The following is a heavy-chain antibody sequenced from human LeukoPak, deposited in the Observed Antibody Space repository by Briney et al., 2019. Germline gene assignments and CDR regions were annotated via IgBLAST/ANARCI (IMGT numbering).Heavy chain of an antibody. CDR2: IYYSGST. Sequence: SETLSLTCAVSGGSISRSSYYWGWIRQPPGKGLEWIGNIYYSGSTYYNPSLKSRVTISVDTSKNQFSLKLSSVTAADTAVYYCAKVPLTTGADYWGQGTLVTVSS. V-gene: IGHV4-39*07. CDR3: AKVPLTTGADY. D-gene: IGHD4-17*01. J-gene: IGHJ4*02. CDR1: GGSISRSSYY.